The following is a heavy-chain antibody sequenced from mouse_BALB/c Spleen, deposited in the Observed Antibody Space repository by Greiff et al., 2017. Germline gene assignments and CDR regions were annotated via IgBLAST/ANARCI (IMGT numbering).Heavy chain of an antibody. J-gene: IGHJ4*01. Sequence: QVQLKESGAELARPGASVKLSCKASGYTFTDYYINWVKQRTGQGLEWIGEIYPGSGNTYYNEKFKGKATLTADKSSSTAYMQLSSLTSEDSAVYFCARLDGNYVGAMDYWGQGTSVTVSS. CDR2: IYPGSGNT. V-gene: IGHV1-77*01. D-gene: IGHD2-1*01. CDR1: GYTFTDYY. CDR3: ARLDGNYVGAMDY.